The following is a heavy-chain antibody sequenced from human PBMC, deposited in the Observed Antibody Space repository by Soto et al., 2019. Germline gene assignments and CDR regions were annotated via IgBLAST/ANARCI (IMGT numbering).Heavy chain of an antibody. J-gene: IGHJ6*02. D-gene: IGHD3-22*01. CDR1: GFTFSSYG. V-gene: IGHV3-33*01. CDR2: IWYDGSNK. Sequence: QVQLVESGGGVVQPGRSLRLSCAASGFTFSSYGMHWVGQAPGKGLEWVAVIWYDGSNKYYAESVKGRFTISRDNYKNTLYLQMNSLRAEDTAVYYCARGGYDSTVPKSYGMDVWGQGTTVTGSS. CDR3: ARGGYDSTVPKSYGMDV.